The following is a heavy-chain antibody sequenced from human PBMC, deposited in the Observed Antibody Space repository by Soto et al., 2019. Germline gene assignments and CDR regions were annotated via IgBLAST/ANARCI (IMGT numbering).Heavy chain of an antibody. CDR2: IIPIFGTA. V-gene: IGHV1-69*12. D-gene: IGHD4-4*01. Sequence: QVQLVQSGAEVKKHGSSVKVSCKASGGTFSSYAISWVRQAPGQGLEWMGGIIPIFGTADYAQKFQGRVTITAHESTSAAYMELSSLRSEDTAVYYCARDGGVYDYSPFDYWGQGTLVTVSS. J-gene: IGHJ4*02. CDR1: GGTFSSYA. CDR3: ARDGGVYDYSPFDY.